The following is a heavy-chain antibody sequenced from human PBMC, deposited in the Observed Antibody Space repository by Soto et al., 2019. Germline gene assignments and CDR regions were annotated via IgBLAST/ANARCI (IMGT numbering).Heavy chain of an antibody. CDR3: ARHYNTYYYDSSGYYWAL. V-gene: IGHV4-39*01. D-gene: IGHD3-22*01. CDR2: IYYSGSI. Sequence: KPSETLSLTCTVSGGSISSSSYYWGWIRQPPGKGLEWIGSIYYSGSIYYNPSLKSRVTISVDTSKNQFSLKLSSVTAADTAVYYCARHYNTYYYDSSGYYWALWGQGTLVTVSS. J-gene: IGHJ4*02. CDR1: GGSISSSSYY.